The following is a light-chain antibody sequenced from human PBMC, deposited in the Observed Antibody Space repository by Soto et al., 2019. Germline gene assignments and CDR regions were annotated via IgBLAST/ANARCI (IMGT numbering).Light chain of an antibody. V-gene: IGKV1-5*01. J-gene: IGKJ1*01. CDR1: QSISSW. Sequence: DIQMTQSPSTLSASVGDRVTITCRASQSISSWLAWYQQKPGKAPKLLIYDASSLESGVPSRFSGSGSGTEFNLTISSLQHDDFATYYCQQYNSYPWTFGQGTKVETK. CDR3: QQYNSYPWT. CDR2: DAS.